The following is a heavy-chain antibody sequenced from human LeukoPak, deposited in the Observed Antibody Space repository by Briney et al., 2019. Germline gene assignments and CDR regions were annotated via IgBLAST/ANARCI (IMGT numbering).Heavy chain of an antibody. J-gene: IGHJ6*03. D-gene: IGHD3-9*01. CDR2: ISSSSHYI. CDR1: GFTFSSYA. V-gene: IGHV3-21*01. Sequence: GGSLRLSCVASGFTFSSYAMSWVRQAPGKGLEWVSFISSSSHYIYYADSVKGRFTISRDNAKDSLYLQMNSLRAEDTAVYYCVNDIWTPGSEYMDVWGKGTTVTVSS. CDR3: VNDIWTPGSEYMDV.